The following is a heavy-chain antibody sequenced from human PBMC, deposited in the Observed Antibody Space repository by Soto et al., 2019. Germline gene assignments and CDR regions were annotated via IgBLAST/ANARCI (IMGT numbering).Heavy chain of an antibody. CDR3: ARDQYDILTGYYSGDAFAN. CDR1: GYTFNSYG. V-gene: IGHV1-18*01. J-gene: IGHJ3*02. D-gene: IGHD3-9*01. CDR2: SSAYNGNT. Sequence: QVQLVQSGAEVKKPGASVKVSCKASGYTFNSYGITWVRQAPGQGLAWMGWSSAYNGNTNYAQNLQGRVTMTTDTSTSRAYMELRSLRSDDTAVYYCARDQYDILTGYYSGDAFANWGQGTMVTVSS.